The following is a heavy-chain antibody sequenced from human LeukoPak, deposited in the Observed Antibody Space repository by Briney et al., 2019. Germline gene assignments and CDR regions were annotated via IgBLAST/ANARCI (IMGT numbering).Heavy chain of an antibody. CDR1: GGSISSSSYY. D-gene: IGHD5-18*01. V-gene: IGHV4-39*07. CDR2: IYHSGSS. Sequence: SETLSLTCTVSGGSISSSSYYWGWIRQPPGKGLEWIGSIYHSGSSYYNPSLKSRVTILVDTSKNQFSLKLTSVTAADTAVYYCARVDTARLWFDPWGQGTLVTVSS. CDR3: ARVDTARLWFDP. J-gene: IGHJ5*02.